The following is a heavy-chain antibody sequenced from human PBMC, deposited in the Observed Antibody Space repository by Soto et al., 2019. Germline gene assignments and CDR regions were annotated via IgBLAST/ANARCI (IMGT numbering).Heavy chain of an antibody. CDR2: INAGNGNT. Sequence: ASVKVSCKASGYTFTSYAMHWVRQAPGQRLEWMGWINAGNGNTKYSQKFQGRVTITRDTSASTAYMELSSLRSEDTAVYYCARDVKIPEIVVVPSANWFDPWGQGTLVPVSS. D-gene: IGHD2-2*01. J-gene: IGHJ5*02. CDR1: GYTFTSYA. V-gene: IGHV1-3*01. CDR3: ARDVKIPEIVVVPSANWFDP.